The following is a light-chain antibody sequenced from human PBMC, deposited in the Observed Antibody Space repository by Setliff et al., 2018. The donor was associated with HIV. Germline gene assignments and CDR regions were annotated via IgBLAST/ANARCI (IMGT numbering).Light chain of an antibody. CDR2: QAS. CDR1: SGDVGRYNL. V-gene: IGLV2-23*01. CDR3: CSNTGSNTYV. J-gene: IGLJ1*01. Sequence: QSVLTQPASVSGSPGQSITISCTGTSGDVGRYNLVSWYQQQPGKPPKLMIYQASKRPSGVSNHFSGSKSGNTASLTISGLQAEDEADYYCCSNTGSNTYVFGTGTK.